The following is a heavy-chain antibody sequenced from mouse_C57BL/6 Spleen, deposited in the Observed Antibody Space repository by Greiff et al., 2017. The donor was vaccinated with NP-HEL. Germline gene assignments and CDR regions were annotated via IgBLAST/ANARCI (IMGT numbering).Heavy chain of an antibody. CDR2: IYPSDSET. CDR1: GYTFTSYW. J-gene: IGHJ4*01. Sequence: QVQLQQSGAELVRPGSSVKLSCKASGYTFTSYWMDWVKQRPGQGLEWIGNIYPSDSETHYNQKFKDKATLTVDKSSSTAYMQLSSLTSEDSAVYYCARRTGTPYYYAMDYWGQGTSVTVSS. D-gene: IGHD4-1*01. CDR3: ARRTGTPYYYAMDY. V-gene: IGHV1-61*01.